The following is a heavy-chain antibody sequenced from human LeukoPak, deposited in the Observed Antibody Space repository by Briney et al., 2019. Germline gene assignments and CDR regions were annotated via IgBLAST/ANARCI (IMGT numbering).Heavy chain of an antibody. Sequence: PGGSLRLSCAASGFTFSSYAMHWVRQAPGKGVEWVAVISYDGSNKYYADSVKGRFTISRDNSKNTLYLQMNSLRAEDTAVYYCAREGVAQLDYWGQGTLVTVSS. D-gene: IGHD3-3*01. CDR3: AREGVAQLDY. V-gene: IGHV3-30-3*01. CDR1: GFTFSSYA. J-gene: IGHJ4*02. CDR2: ISYDGSNK.